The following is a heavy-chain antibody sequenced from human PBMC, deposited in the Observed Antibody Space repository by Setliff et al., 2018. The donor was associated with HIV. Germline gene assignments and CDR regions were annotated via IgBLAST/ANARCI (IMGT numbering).Heavy chain of an antibody. CDR2: IYTSGST. V-gene: IGHV4-61*02. CDR3: ASESFGVPNWFDP. D-gene: IGHD3-3*01. Sequence: PSETLSLTCTVSGVSINSGNYYWGWIRQPAGKRLEWIGRIYTSGSTNYNPSLKSRVTISVDTPKNQFSLKLSSVTAADTAVYYCASESFGVPNWFDPWGQGTLVTVSS. CDR1: GVSINSGNYY. J-gene: IGHJ5*02.